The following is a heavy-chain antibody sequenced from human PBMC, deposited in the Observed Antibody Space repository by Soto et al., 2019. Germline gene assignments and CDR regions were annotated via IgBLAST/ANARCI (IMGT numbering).Heavy chain of an antibody. J-gene: IGHJ4*02. D-gene: IGHD6-19*01. CDR1: GYTFTSYY. CDR2: INPSGGST. V-gene: IGHV1-46*04. CDR3: ASSAVAGTGWYFDY. Sequence: QVQLVQSGAEVKKPGASVKVSCKASGYTFTSYYMHWVRQAPGQGLEWMGIINPSGGSTSYAQQLQGSITMTRETSTSTVYMELSSLRSEDTAVYYCASSAVAGTGWYFDYWGQGTLVTVSS.